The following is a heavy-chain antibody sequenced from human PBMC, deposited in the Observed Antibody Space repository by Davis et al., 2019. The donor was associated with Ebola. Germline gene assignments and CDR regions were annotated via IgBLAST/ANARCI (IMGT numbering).Heavy chain of an antibody. J-gene: IGHJ4*02. CDR3: TKDRRQGGWELSY. D-gene: IGHD6-19*01. V-gene: IGHV3-30*02. CDR1: GFTLSSHG. Sequence: PGGSLRLSCVVSGFTLSSHGMHWVRQGPGKGLEWVTFIRYDGSNKYYADSVKGRFTVSTDNSKNTMYLQMNSLRTEDTAIYYCTKDRRQGGWELSYWGQGTRVSVSS. CDR2: IRYDGSNK.